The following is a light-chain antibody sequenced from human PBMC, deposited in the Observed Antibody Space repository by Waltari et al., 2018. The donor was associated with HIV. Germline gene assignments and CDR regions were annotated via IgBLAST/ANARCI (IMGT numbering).Light chain of an antibody. Sequence: QSALTQPPSASGSPGQSVTISCTGTRSDVGDYNCVSWYQQHPGKAPKLSIFEVTKRPSGVPDRFSASKAGNTASLTVSGLQAEDEADYYCCSYAGGNNYVFGTGTKVTVL. CDR3: CSYAGGNNYV. J-gene: IGLJ1*01. CDR1: RSDVGDYNC. V-gene: IGLV2-8*01. CDR2: EVT.